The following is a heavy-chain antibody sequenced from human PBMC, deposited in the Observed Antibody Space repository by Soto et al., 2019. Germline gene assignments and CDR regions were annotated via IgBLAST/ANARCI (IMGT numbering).Heavy chain of an antibody. J-gene: IGHJ5*02. D-gene: IGHD6-6*01. V-gene: IGHV6-1*01. CDR1: GDSVSSNDAV. CDR3: ARLVGNSWLDH. Sequence: QVQLQQSGPGLVKPSQTLSLTCAISGDSVSSNDAVWNWIRQSPSRGLEWLGRTYYRSIWQTEYAVSVKGRMTINTDAPKTPFSLQLISVTPEARAMYYCARLVGNSWLDHWGPGTLVTGSA. CDR2: TYYRSIWQT.